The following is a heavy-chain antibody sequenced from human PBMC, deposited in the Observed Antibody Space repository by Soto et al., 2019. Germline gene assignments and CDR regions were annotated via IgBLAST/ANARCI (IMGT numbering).Heavy chain of an antibody. CDR2: IIPVFGTT. CDR1: GGTFRNYG. V-gene: IGHV1-69*13. D-gene: IGHD2-15*01. J-gene: IGHJ6*02. CDR3: GRYCSGGSCHTLDYYGMDV. Sequence: SVKVSCKASGGTFRNYGIGWVRQAPGQGLEWMGGIIPVFGTTNYAQKFQGRVTITADESTSTAYIEVSSLRSEDTAMFYCGRYCSGGSCHTLDYYGMDVWGQGTTVTGS.